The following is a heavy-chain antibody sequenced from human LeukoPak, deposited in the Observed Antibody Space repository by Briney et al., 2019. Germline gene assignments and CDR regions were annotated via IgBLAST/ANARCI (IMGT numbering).Heavy chain of an antibody. J-gene: IGHJ4*02. D-gene: IGHD2-2*01. Sequence: SETLSLTCTVSGASISNYYWSWIRQPPGKGLEWIGYIYYSGSTNYNPSLKSRVTISIDTSKNQFSLKLSSVTAADTAVYYCAREAEDIVVVPAAFDYWGQGTLVTVSS. CDR1: GASISNYY. V-gene: IGHV4-59*12. CDR3: AREAEDIVVVPAAFDY. CDR2: IYYSGST.